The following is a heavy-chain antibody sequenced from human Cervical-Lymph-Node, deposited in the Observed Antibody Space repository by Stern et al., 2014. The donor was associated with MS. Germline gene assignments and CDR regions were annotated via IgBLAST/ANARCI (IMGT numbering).Heavy chain of an antibody. CDR2: IYYIGAT. CDR3: ARELSGMYGTDV. CDR1: GGSINNGDYY. V-gene: IGHV4-31*03. Sequence: QVQLQESGPGLVKPSQTLSLTCTVSGGSINNGDYYWSWVRQHPGKGLAWLGYIYYIGATYYNPSLKGRLTISVDTSKRHFSLKLTSVTAADTAVYYCARELSGMYGTDVWGQGTTVTVSS. J-gene: IGHJ6*02. D-gene: IGHD1-1*01.